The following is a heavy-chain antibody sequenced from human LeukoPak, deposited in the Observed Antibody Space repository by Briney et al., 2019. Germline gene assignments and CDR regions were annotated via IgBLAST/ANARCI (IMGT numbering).Heavy chain of an antibody. CDR3: SRGGGYGSGNYNLYYFDS. Sequence: GGSLRLSCTASGFSFGEYAMSWVRQAPGKGLECVGFIRSKTYGGTPEYAASVGGRFTISRDDSKRIAYLQMNSLKTEDTAVYYCSRGGGYGSGNYNLYYFDSWGQGTLVTVSS. CDR2: IRSKTYGGTP. V-gene: IGHV3-49*04. CDR1: GFSFGEYA. J-gene: IGHJ4*02. D-gene: IGHD3-10*01.